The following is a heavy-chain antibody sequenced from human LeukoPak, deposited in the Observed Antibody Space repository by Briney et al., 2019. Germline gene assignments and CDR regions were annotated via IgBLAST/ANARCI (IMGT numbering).Heavy chain of an antibody. CDR3: ARVHYDSSGYYS. J-gene: IGHJ5*02. Sequence: ASVKVSCKASGYTFTGYYMHWVRQAPGQGLKWMGWINPNSGGTNYAQKFQGRVTMTRDTSISTAYMELSRLRSDDTAVYYCARVHYDSSGYYSWGQGTLVTVSS. V-gene: IGHV1-2*02. CDR2: INPNSGGT. D-gene: IGHD3-22*01. CDR1: GYTFTGYY.